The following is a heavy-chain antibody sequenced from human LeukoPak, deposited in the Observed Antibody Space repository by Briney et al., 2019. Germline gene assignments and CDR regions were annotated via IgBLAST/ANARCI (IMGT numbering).Heavy chain of an antibody. Sequence: PGGSLRLSCSASGFTFSTFPMHWVRQAPGKGLEYFSAISRNGDTTYYADSVKGRFTISRDNSKNTPYLQMSSLRPEDTAVYYCVEALTDDAFDIWGQGTMVTVSS. CDR2: ISRNGDTT. V-gene: IGHV3-64D*06. CDR1: GFTFSTFP. CDR3: VEALTDDAFDI. J-gene: IGHJ3*02.